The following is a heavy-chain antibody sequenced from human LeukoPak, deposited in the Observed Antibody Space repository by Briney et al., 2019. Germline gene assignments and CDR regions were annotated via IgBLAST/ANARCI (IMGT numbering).Heavy chain of an antibody. J-gene: IGHJ4*02. D-gene: IGHD1-26*01. CDR2: ISWNSGSI. V-gene: IGHV3-9*01. CDR1: GFTFDDYA. CDR3: AKDIARGGSRGFDY. Sequence: GGSLRLSCAASGFTFDDYAMHWVRQAPGKGLEWVSGISWNSGSIGYADSVKGRFTISRDNAKNSLYLQMNSLRAEDTALYYCAKDIARGGSRGFDYWGQGTLVTVSS.